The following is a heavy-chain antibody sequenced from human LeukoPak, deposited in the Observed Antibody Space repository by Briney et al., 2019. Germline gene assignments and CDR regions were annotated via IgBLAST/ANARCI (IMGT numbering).Heavy chain of an antibody. D-gene: IGHD2-15*01. CDR1: GYTFTSYG. J-gene: IGHJ6*02. V-gene: IGHV1-18*01. CDR2: ISAYNGNT. CDR3: ARDKLVVVAATGSNGMDV. Sequence: ASVKVSCKASGYTFTSYGISWVRQAPGQGLEWMGWISAYNGNTNYAQKLQGRVTMTTDTSTSTAYMELSRLRSDDTAVYYCARDKLVVVAATGSNGMDVWGQGTTVTVSS.